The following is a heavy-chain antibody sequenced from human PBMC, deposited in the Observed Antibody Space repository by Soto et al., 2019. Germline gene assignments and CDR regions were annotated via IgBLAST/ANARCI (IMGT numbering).Heavy chain of an antibody. CDR3: AHRRGGYFDY. J-gene: IGHJ4*02. D-gene: IGHD3-16*01. CDR2: IYWHDEK. Sequence: SGPTLVNPTQTLTLTCTFSGFSLSTSEVAVGWIRQPPGKALEWLALIYWHDEKRYSPSLKSKATITKHTSTNQVVLTITTMDPVDTATYFCAHRRGGYFDYWGQGIQVTVPS. CDR1: GFSLSTSEVA. V-gene: IGHV2-5*01.